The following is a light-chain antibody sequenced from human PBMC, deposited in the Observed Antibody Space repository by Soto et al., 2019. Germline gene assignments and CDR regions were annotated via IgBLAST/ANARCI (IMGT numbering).Light chain of an antibody. CDR3: SSYTSSSTQV. CDR2: DVS. J-gene: IGLJ2*01. CDR1: SSDVGGYNY. V-gene: IGLV2-14*01. Sequence: QSALTQPASVSGSPGQSITISCTGTSSDVGGYNYVSWYQQYPGKAPKLMIYDVSDRPSGVSNRCSGSKSGNTASLTISGLQAEGEADYYCSSYTSSSTQVFGGGTKLTVL.